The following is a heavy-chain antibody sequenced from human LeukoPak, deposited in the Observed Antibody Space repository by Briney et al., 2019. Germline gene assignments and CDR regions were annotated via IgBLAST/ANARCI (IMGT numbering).Heavy chain of an antibody. D-gene: IGHD3-10*01. CDR1: GFTFNGYA. Sequence: PGGSLRLSCAASGFTFNGYAMHWVRQAPGKGLEWVSSISWNRGSVGYADSVKGRFIISRDNAKNSMYLQMNSLRAEDTAMYYCAKGSLVRGFSYLADFDNWGQGSLVTVTS. V-gene: IGHV3-9*01. CDR2: ISWNRGSV. J-gene: IGHJ4*02. CDR3: AKGSLVRGFSYLADFDN.